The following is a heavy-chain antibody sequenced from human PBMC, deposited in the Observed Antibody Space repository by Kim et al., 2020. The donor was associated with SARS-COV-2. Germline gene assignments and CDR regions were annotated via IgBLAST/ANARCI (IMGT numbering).Heavy chain of an antibody. D-gene: IGHD1-1*01. J-gene: IGHJ4*02. Sequence: ASVKVSCKASGYTFSDFYIHWVRQAPGQGLEWMGWISSNSGETSYAQKFQGRVTMTRDTSISTVYLELSRLISDDTAVYYCARDPVEPTPLDYWGQGTLVTVSS. CDR3: ARDPVEPTPLDY. CDR2: ISSNSGET. CDR1: GYTFSDFY. V-gene: IGHV1-2*02.